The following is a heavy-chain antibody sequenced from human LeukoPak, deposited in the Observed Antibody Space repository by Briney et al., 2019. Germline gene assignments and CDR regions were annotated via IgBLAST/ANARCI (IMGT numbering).Heavy chain of an antibody. CDR2: ISGSGGGT. V-gene: IGHV3-23*01. CDR1: GFTFSSYA. D-gene: IGHD6-13*01. J-gene: IGHJ4*02. Sequence: GGSLRLSCAASGFTFSSYAMSCVRQAPGKGLEWVSAISGSGGGTYYADSVKGRFTISRDNSKNTLYLQMNSLRAEDTAVYYCAQDHSSSWCDWGQGTLVTVSS. CDR3: AQDHSSSWCD.